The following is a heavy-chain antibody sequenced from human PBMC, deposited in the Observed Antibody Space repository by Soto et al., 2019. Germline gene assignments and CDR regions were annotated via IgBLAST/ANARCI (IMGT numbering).Heavy chain of an antibody. CDR3: VRGTGYWGVSDN. CDR2: LWADGSRQ. Sequence: QVQLVESGGGVIQPGKSLRLSCAASGFAFSADAMHWVRQAPGKGLEWVAVLWADGSRQFYLDSVKGLFSISRDNSKNTLYLQMNNLRIDDTAIYFCVRGTGYWGVSDNWGQGTLVSVSS. J-gene: IGHJ4*02. CDR1: GFAFSADA. D-gene: IGHD3-9*01. V-gene: IGHV3-33*01.